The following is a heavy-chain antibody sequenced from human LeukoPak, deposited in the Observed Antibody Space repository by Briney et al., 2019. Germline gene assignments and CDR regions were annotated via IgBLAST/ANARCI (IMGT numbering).Heavy chain of an antibody. CDR3: AKDRASATYEYFQY. CDR1: GFSFSTFE. J-gene: IGHJ1*01. Sequence: PGGSLRLSCAASGFSFSTFEMNWVRLAPGKGLEWVSFISSSAGIIYYADSVKGRFTISRDNSKNTLYYQLDSLTAEDTAVYYCAKDRASATYEYFQYWGQGTQVTVSS. D-gene: IGHD3-10*01. CDR2: ISSSAGII. V-gene: IGHV3-48*03.